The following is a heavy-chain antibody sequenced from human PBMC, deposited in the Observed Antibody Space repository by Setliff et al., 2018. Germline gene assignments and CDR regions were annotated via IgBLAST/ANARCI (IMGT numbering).Heavy chain of an antibody. D-gene: IGHD3-10*01. Sequence: SETLSLTCTVSGGAISNYYWSWIRQPPGKGLEWIGYIYSSGSTNYNPSLKSRVAISLDTSKSQFSLKLSSVTAADTAVYYCARLHYGSGGYFNSLSAFDIWGRGTMVTVSS. CDR3: ARLHYGSGGYFNSLSAFDI. CDR2: IYSSGST. J-gene: IGHJ3*02. V-gene: IGHV4-59*08. CDR1: GGAISNYY.